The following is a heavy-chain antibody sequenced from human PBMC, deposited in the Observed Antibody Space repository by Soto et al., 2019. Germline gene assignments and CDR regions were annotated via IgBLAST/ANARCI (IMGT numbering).Heavy chain of an antibody. CDR2: IYYSGST. J-gene: IGHJ5*02. Sequence: SETLSLTCTVSGGSISSYYWSWIRQPPGKGLEWIGYIYYSGSTNYNPSLKSRVTISVDTSKNQFSLKLSSVTAADTAVYYCARFYGSPWFDPWGQGTLVTVSS. CDR1: GGSISSYY. D-gene: IGHD6-13*01. V-gene: IGHV4-59*01. CDR3: ARFYGSPWFDP.